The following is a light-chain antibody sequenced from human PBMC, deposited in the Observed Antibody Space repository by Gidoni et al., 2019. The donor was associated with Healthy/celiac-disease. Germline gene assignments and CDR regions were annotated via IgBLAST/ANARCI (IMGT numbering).Light chain of an antibody. CDR3: QQYDNLLLLT. CDR1: QDISNY. J-gene: IGKJ4*01. V-gene: IGKV1-33*01. CDR2: DAS. Sequence: DIQMTQSPSSLSASVGDRVTITCHASQDISNYLNWYQQKPGKAPKLLIYDASNLETGVPSRFSGSGSVTDFTFTISSLQPEDIATYYCQQYDNLLLLTFGGGTKVEIK.